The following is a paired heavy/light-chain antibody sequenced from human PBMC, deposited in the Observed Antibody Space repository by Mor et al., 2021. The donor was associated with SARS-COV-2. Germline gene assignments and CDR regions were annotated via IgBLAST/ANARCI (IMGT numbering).Heavy chain of an antibody. D-gene: IGHD2-15*01. J-gene: IGHJ1*01. CDR1: GFTFSSYA. V-gene: IGHV3-30-3*01. CDR2: ISYDGSNK. CDR3: ARDRNIVVLRGIFQH. Sequence: QVQLVESGGGVVQPGRSLRLSCAASGFTFSSYAMHWVRQAPGKGLEWVAVISYDGSNKYYADSVKGRFTISRDNSKNTLYLQMNSLRAEDTAVYYCARDRNIVVLRGIFQHWGQGTLVTVSS.
Light chain of an antibody. CDR3: QQYDNLPPRLT. V-gene: IGKV1-33*01. CDR2: DAS. J-gene: IGKJ4*01. Sequence: DIQMTQSPSSLSASVGDRVTITCQASQDISNYLNWYQQKPGKAPKLLIYDASNLETGVPSRFSGSGSGTDFTFTISSLQPEDIATYYCQQYDNLPPRLTFGGGTKVEIK. CDR1: QDISNY.